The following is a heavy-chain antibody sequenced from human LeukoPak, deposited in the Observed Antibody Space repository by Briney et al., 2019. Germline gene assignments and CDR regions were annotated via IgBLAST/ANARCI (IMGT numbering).Heavy chain of an antibody. D-gene: IGHD3-22*01. CDR3: ARGPYYYDSSGYHYDY. V-gene: IGHV3-20*04. J-gene: IGHJ4*02. CDR2: INWNGGST. Sequence: GGSLRLSCAASGFTFDEYGMSWVRQAPGKGREWVSGINWNGGSTGYADSVKGRFTISRDNAKNSLYLQMNSLGAEDTALYYCARGPYYYDSSGYHYDYWGQGTLVTVSS. CDR1: GFTFDEYG.